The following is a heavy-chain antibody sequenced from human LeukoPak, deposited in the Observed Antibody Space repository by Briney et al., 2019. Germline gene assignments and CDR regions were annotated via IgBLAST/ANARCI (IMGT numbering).Heavy chain of an antibody. CDR1: GFTFDDYT. CDR3: AKYRSTWGDSDY. CDR2: ISWDGGST. J-gene: IGHJ4*02. D-gene: IGHD2-2*01. Sequence: GGSLRLSCAASGFTFDDYTMHWVRQAPGKGLEWVSLISWDGGSTYYADSVKGRFTISRDNAKNSLYLQMNSLTAEDTAVYYCAKYRSTWGDSDYWGQGTLVTVSS. V-gene: IGHV3-43*01.